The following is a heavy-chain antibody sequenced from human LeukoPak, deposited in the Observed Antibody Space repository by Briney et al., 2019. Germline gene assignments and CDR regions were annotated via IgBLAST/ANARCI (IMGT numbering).Heavy chain of an antibody. J-gene: IGHJ4*02. CDR1: GFTFSSYA. D-gene: IGHD5-12*01. V-gene: IGHV3-30*04. CDR2: ISYDGSNK. Sequence: GRSLRLSCAASGFTFSSYAMHWVRQAPGKGLEWVAVISYDGSNKYYADSVKGRFTISRDNSKNTLYLQMNSLRAEDTAVYYRTYVDIVATMMGGFDYWGQGTLVTVSS. CDR3: TYVDIVATMMGGFDY.